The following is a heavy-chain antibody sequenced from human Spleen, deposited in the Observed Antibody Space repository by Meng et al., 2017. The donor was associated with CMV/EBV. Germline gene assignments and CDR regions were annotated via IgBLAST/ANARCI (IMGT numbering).Heavy chain of an antibody. V-gene: IGHV3-30-3*01. J-gene: IGHJ6*02. CDR3: ADFSGSRLNNYYGMDV. D-gene: IGHD6-19*01. CDR2: ISYVGSNK. CDR1: FTFSSYA. Sequence: FTFSSYAMHWVRQAPGKGLEWVAVISYVGSNKYYADSVKGRFTISRDNSKSTLYLQMNSLRAEDTAVYYCADFSGSRLNNYYGMDVWGQGTTVTVSS.